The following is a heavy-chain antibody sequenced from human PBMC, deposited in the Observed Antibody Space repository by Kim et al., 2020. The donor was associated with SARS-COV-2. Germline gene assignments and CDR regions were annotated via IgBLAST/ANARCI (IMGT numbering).Heavy chain of an antibody. J-gene: IGHJ4*02. V-gene: IGHV3-48*03. D-gene: IGHD2-21*02. Sequence: GGSLRLSCAASGFTFSSYEMNWVRQAPGKGLEWVSYISSSGSTIYYADSVKGRFTISRDNAKNSLYLQMNSLRAEDTAVYYCARTPFVVVTAIRPRAQDYWGQGTLVTVSS. CDR3: ARTPFVVVTAIRPRAQDY. CDR2: ISSSGSTI. CDR1: GFTFSSYE.